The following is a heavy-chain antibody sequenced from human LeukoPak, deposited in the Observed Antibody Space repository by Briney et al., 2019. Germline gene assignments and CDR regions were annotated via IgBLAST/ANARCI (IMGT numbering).Heavy chain of an antibody. V-gene: IGHV4-39*01. Sequence: ETLSLTCTVSGGSLSNYYWSWIRQPPGKGLEWIGIIYYSGSTYYNPSLKGRVTISVDTSKNQFSLKLSSVTAADTAVYYCARAFRARYFDLWGRGTLVTVSS. CDR2: IYYSGST. D-gene: IGHD2/OR15-2a*01. J-gene: IGHJ2*01. CDR1: GGSLSNYY. CDR3: ARAFRARYFDL.